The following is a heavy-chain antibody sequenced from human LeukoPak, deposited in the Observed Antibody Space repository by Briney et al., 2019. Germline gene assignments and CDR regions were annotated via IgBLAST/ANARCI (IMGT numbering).Heavy chain of an antibody. V-gene: IGHV3-23*01. CDR1: GFTFSSYG. CDR2: ISGIGGST. J-gene: IGHJ4*02. Sequence: GGTLRLSCAASGFTFSSYGMSWVRQAPGKGLEWVSAISGIGGSTYYADSVKGRFTISRDNSKNTLYLQMNSLRAEDTAVYYCAKSDWYFDYWGQGTLVTVSS. CDR3: AKSDWYFDY. D-gene: IGHD3-9*01.